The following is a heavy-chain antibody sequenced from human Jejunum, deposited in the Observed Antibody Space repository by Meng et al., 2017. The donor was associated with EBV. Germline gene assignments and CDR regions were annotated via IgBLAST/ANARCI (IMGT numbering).Heavy chain of an antibody. CDR2: VSGTGSTT. D-gene: IGHD5-24*01. J-gene: IGHJ4*02. CDR3: VRDGYNYIPFDY. CDR1: GFTLSTYA. V-gene: IGHV3-23*04. Sequence: EVQLGVSGGGLGQPGGSLRLSCAASGFTLSTYAMSWVRQAPGKGLEWVSHVSGTGSTTYYADSVKGRFTASRDNSNNILYLQMNSLGADDTAVYYCVRDGYNYIPFDYWGQGTLVTVSS.